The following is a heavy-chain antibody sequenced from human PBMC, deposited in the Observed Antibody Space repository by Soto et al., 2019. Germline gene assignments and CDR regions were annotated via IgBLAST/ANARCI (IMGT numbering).Heavy chain of an antibody. Sequence: QVQLVQSGAEVKKPGSSVKVSCTASGGTFSTYTVSWVRQAPGQGLEWMGGIIPILRTPDYAKMFQSRVTVSADESTSTAYMALNSLRSEDPAVYYCARRYCISTSCHYYGMDVWGQGTTVTVSS. D-gene: IGHD2-2*01. CDR2: IIPILRTP. CDR1: GGTFSTYT. V-gene: IGHV1-69*12. J-gene: IGHJ6*02. CDR3: ARRYCISTSCHYYGMDV.